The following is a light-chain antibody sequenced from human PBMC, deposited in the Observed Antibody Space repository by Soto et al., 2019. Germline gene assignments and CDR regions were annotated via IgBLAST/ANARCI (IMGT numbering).Light chain of an antibody. J-gene: IGKJ1*01. Sequence: EVVMTQSPATLSVSPGERATLSCRASQNVNANLAWYQQKPGQAPRLLIHGASTRATGIPARFSGSGFGTEFILNISSLQSEDFAVYYCQQYNTWLWKFGQGTKVEGK. CDR3: QQYNTWLWK. V-gene: IGKV3-15*01. CDR1: QNVNAN. CDR2: GAS.